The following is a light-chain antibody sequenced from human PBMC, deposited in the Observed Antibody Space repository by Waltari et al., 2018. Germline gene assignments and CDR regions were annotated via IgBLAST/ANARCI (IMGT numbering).Light chain of an antibody. V-gene: IGLV1-40*01. Sequence: QSVLTQPPSMSGAPGQKVTIPCTGGSSNFGAGYDVHWYPHFPGAVPKLLIFGNTNRASGVPGRFSGSKSGTSASLAIAGLQSEDEAVYYCQSFDSSLSASVFGGGTKLTVL. CDR2: GNT. CDR1: SSNFGAGYD. CDR3: QSFDSSLSASV. J-gene: IGLJ3*02.